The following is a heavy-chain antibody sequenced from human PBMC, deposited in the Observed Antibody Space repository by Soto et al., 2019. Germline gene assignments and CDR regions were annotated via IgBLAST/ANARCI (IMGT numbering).Heavy chain of an antibody. CDR2: IIPLDGST. D-gene: IGHD3-3*01. CDR3: ARSFTKSRRGGVAFDY. Sequence: QVQLVQSGAEVKKPGSSVKVSCTTSGGTMGSFAINWVRQAPGQGLEWMGGIIPLDGSTKYAEKFQGRLTISADASTSTAYMDLRSLRSEDTAVYYCARSFTKSRRGGVAFDYWGQGTLLTVSP. CDR1: GGTMGSFA. J-gene: IGHJ4*01. V-gene: IGHV1-69*01.